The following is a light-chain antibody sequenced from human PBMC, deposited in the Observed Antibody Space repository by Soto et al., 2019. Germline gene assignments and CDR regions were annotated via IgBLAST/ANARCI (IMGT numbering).Light chain of an antibody. J-gene: IGKJ2*01. CDR1: QSVASRN. CDR3: QQSYSAPVT. Sequence: IVLTQSPGTLSLSPGERATLSCRASQSVASRNLAWYQQKSGQAPRLLIYGTSSRAVHTPDRFSGSGSGTDFTLTISGLEPEDFAVYYCQQSYSAPVTFGQGTKL. CDR2: GTS. V-gene: IGKV3-20*01.